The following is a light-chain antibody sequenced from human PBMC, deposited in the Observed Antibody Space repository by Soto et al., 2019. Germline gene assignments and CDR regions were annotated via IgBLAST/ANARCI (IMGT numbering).Light chain of an antibody. J-gene: IGKJ3*01. CDR2: DAS. Sequence: DIPMTQSPSSLSASVGDRVTITCQASQDISNYLNWYQQKPGKAPKRLMSDASILETGVPSRFSGSGYGTDFTFTIGGLQPEDIATYYCQQYDTLPPTFGPGTKVDLK. CDR3: QQYDTLPPT. V-gene: IGKV1-33*01. CDR1: QDISNY.